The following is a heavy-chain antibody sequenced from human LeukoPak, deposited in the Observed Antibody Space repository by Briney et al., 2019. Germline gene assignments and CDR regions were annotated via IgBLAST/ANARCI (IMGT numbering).Heavy chain of an antibody. J-gene: IGHJ4*02. CDR3: AKDAGGIAVAGTFPDY. V-gene: IGHV3-33*06. CDR2: IWYDGSNK. D-gene: IGHD6-19*01. Sequence: PGGSLRLSCAASGFTFSIYSVTWVRQAPGKGLEWVAVIWYDGSNKYYADSVKGRFTISRDNSKNTLYLQMNSLRAEDTAVYYCAKDAGGIAVAGTFPDYWGQGTLVTVSS. CDR1: GFTFSIYS.